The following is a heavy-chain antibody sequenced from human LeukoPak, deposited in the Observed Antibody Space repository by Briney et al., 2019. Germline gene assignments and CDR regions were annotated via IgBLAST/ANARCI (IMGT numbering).Heavy chain of an antibody. D-gene: IGHD2-2*02. CDR1: GFTVTRNY. CDR2: IYSGESV. J-gene: IGHJ4*02. V-gene: IGHV3-66*02. CDR3: AKDQFPAAKPTSFDY. Sequence: GGSLRLSCAASGFTVTRNYMSWVRQAPGKGLEWLSIIYSGESVYYADSVKGRFTISRDNSKNTLYLQMNSLRAEDAAVYYCAKDQFPAAKPTSFDYWGQGTLVTVSS.